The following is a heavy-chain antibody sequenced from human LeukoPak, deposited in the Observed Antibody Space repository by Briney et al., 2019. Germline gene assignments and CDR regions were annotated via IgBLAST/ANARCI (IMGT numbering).Heavy chain of an antibody. CDR2: ISGSGGTT. Sequence: PGGSLRLSCASSGFTFSRYGMSWVRQAPGKGLEWVSGISGSGGTTYYADSVKGRFTLSRDNSKNTLYLQVNSLRAEDTAVYYCEIGPRQQRGLDTHWGQGTLVTVSS. J-gene: IGHJ4*02. V-gene: IGHV3-23*01. CDR3: EIGPRQQRGLDTH. CDR1: GFTFSRYG. D-gene: IGHD3/OR15-3a*01.